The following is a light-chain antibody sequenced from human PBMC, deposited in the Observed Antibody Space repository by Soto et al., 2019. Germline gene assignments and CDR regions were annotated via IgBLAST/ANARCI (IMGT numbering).Light chain of an antibody. CDR3: SSYTSSSIDDV. J-gene: IGLJ1*01. V-gene: IGLV2-14*01. Sequence: QSALTQPASVSGSPGQSITISCTGTSNDVGGYNYVSWYQQHPGKAPKLMIYEVSNRPSGVSNRFSGSKSGNTASLTISGLQAEDEADYYCSSYTSSSIDDVFGTGTKLTVL. CDR2: EVS. CDR1: SNDVGGYNY.